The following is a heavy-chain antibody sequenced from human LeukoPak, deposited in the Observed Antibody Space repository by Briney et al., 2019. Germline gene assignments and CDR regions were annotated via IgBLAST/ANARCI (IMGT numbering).Heavy chain of an antibody. D-gene: IGHD2-15*01. J-gene: IGHJ4*02. V-gene: IGHV3-53*04. Sequence: PGGSLRLSCAASGFTVSSNYMSWVRQAPGKGLEWVSVIYSGGSTYYADSVKGRFTISRHNSKNTLYLQMNSLRAEDTAVYYCARGRGYSLVVDYFDYWGQGTLVTVSS. CDR1: GFTVSSNY. CDR2: IYSGGST. CDR3: ARGRGYSLVVDYFDY.